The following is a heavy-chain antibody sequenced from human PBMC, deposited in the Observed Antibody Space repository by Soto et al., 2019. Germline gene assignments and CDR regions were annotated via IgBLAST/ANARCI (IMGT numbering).Heavy chain of an antibody. D-gene: IGHD3-10*01. V-gene: IGHV4-30-2*01. CDR3: GRGLAVRGSYGLDV. CDR2: IYHSGIT. J-gene: IGHJ6*02. Sequence: QLQLQESGSGLVKPSQTLSLTCAVSGASISSGGSSWSWIRQAPGTGLEWIGYIYHSGITNYNPSLKSRVTLSVDQPQNQFSLSLSFVTAADTAVYYCGRGLAVRGSYGLDVWGQGTTVTVSS. CDR1: GASISSGGSS.